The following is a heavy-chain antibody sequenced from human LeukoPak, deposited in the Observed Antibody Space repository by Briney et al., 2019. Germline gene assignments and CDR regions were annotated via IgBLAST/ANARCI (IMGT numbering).Heavy chain of an antibody. V-gene: IGHV4-61*01. CDR1: GGSVRDGSNL. J-gene: IGHJ4*02. CDR3: AREIYYGSSSYYFDY. Sequence: PSETLSLACTVSGGSVRDGSNLWSWIRQPPGKGLEWIGYTYYSGSTNFNPSLNSRVTISLDTSKSQVSLKLSSVTATDTAVYYCAREIYYGSSSYYFDYWGQGTLVTVSS. D-gene: IGHD3-10*01. CDR2: TYYSGST.